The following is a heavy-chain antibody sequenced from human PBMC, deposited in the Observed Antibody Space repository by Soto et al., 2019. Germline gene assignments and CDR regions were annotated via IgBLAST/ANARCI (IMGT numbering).Heavy chain of an antibody. CDR3: ARGGWVGELSFYS. D-gene: IGHD3-10*01. CDR2: INPNSGGP. Sequence: QVQLVQSGAEVKNPGASLKVSCKASGYTFTGYYMHWVRPAPGQGLEWMGCINPNSGGPNYAQKFQGRVTMTRDTSISTADLELSRLRSDDTAVYYCARGGWVGELSFYSWGHGTLVTVAS. V-gene: IGHV1-2*02. CDR1: GYTFTGYY. J-gene: IGHJ5*01.